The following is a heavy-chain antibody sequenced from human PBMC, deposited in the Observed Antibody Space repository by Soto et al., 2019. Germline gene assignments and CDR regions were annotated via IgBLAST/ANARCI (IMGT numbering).Heavy chain of an antibody. V-gene: IGHV4-34*01. CDR1: GGSFSGYY. CDR3: ASSITIFGVVILSDWCER. Sequence: SETRSLTCAVYGGSFSGYYWSWIRQPPGKGLEWIGEINHSGSTNYNPSLKSRVTISVDTSKNQFSLKLSSVTAADTAVYYCASSITIFGVVILSDWCERWGEGRMVSVSS. CDR2: INHSGST. D-gene: IGHD3-3*01. J-gene: IGHJ5*02.